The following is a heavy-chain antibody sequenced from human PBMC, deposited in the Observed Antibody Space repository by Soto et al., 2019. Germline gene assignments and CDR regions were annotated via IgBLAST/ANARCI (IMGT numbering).Heavy chain of an antibody. J-gene: IGHJ4*02. CDR2: ISSSSSYI. D-gene: IGHD4-4*01. Sequence: PGGSLRLSCAASGFTFSSYSMNWVRQAPGKGLEWVSSISSSSSYIYSADSVKGRFTISRDNAKNSLYLQMSSLRAEDTAVYYCAREDYSNFDYWGQGTLVTV. CDR1: GFTFSSYS. CDR3: AREDYSNFDY. V-gene: IGHV3-21*01.